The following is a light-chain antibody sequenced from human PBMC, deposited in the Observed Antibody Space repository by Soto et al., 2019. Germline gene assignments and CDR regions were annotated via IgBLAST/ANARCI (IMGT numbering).Light chain of an antibody. CDR1: SSDVGSYNL. V-gene: IGLV2-14*02. Sequence: QSVLAQPASVSGSPGQSITISCTGTSSDVGSYNLVSWYQQHPGKAPQLMIFDVSKRPSGVSNRFSGSKSDNTASLTISGLQADDEAEYYCNSYTNTNTLPVFGTGTRSPS. CDR2: DVS. CDR3: NSYTNTNTLPV. J-gene: IGLJ1*01.